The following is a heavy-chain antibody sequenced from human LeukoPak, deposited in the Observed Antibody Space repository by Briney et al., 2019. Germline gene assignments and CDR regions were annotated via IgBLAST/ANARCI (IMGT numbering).Heavy chain of an antibody. D-gene: IGHD3-9*01. CDR3: AKLVEYYDILTEDDY. Sequence: GGSLRLSCAASGFTFSSYSMNWVRQAPGKGLEWVSSISSSSSYIYYADSVKGRFTISRDNSKNTLYLQMNSLRAEDTAVYYCAKLVEYYDILTEDDYWGQGTLVTVSS. V-gene: IGHV3-21*04. CDR1: GFTFSSYS. J-gene: IGHJ4*02. CDR2: ISSSSSYI.